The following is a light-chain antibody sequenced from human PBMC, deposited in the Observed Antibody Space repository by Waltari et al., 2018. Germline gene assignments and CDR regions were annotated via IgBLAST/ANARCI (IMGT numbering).Light chain of an antibody. CDR3: SSYISSSTLEL. V-gene: IGLV2-14*03. CDR1: SGDVGAYNS. J-gene: IGLJ2*01. Sequence: QSALTQPASVSGSPGQSITISCPGTSGDVGAYNSVPCYQQHPGKAPKLMIFDVSNRPSGVSNRFSGSKSGNTASLTISGLQAEDEADYYCSSYISSSTLELFGGGTSLTVL. CDR2: DVS.